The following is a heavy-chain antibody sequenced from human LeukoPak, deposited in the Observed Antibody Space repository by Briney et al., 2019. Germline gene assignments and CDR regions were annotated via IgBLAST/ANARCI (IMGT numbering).Heavy chain of an antibody. CDR2: IIPIFGTA. D-gene: IGHD3-3*01. J-gene: IGHJ4*02. Sequence: LVKVSCKASGGTFSSYAISWVRQAPGQGLEWMGGIIPIFGTANYAQKFQGRVTITADESTSTAYMELSSLRSEDTAVYYCARDGGSDYDFWSGYYWWGQGTLVTVSS. CDR3: ARDGGSDYDFWSGYYW. CDR1: GGTFSSYA. V-gene: IGHV1-69*01.